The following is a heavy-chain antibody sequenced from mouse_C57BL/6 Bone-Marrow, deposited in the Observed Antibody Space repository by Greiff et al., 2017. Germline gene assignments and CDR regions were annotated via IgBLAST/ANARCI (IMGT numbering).Heavy chain of an antibody. CDR2: INPNYGTT. Sequence: EVQLVESGPELVKPGASVKISCKASGYSFTDYNMNWVKQSPGKSLEWIGAINPNYGTTSYKQKFKGKATLTVDHSTSTAYMQLISLTSEDSSVYYGASHYDYNGVANWGQGTLVTVSA. J-gene: IGHJ3*01. CDR3: ASHYDYNGVAN. CDR1: GYSFTDYN. V-gene: IGHV1-39*01. D-gene: IGHD2-4*01.